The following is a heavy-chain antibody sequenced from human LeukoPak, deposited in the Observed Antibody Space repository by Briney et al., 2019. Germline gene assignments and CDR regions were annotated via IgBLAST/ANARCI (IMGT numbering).Heavy chain of an antibody. V-gene: IGHV4-34*01. CDR1: GGSFSGCY. J-gene: IGHJ4*02. CDR3: ARGPAWGVYDSSIDY. D-gene: IGHD3-22*01. CDR2: INHSGST. Sequence: SETLSLTCAVYGGSFSGCYWSWIRQPPGKGLEWIGEINHSGSTNYNPSLKSRVTISVDTSKNQFSLKLSSVTAADTAVYYCARGPAWGVYDSSIDYWGQGTLVTVSS.